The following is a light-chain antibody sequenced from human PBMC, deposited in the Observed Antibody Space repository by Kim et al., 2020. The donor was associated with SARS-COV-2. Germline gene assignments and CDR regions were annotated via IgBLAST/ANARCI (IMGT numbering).Light chain of an antibody. CDR1: KLGDKY. CDR2: QDN. J-gene: IGLJ2*01. CDR3: QAWDSSTGV. V-gene: IGLV3-1*01. Sequence: SYELTQPPSVSVSPGRTASITYSGDKLGDKYACWYQQKPGQSPVLVIYQDNRRPSGIPERFSGSNSGNTATLTISETQAMDEADYYCQAWDSSTGVFGGGTQLTVL.